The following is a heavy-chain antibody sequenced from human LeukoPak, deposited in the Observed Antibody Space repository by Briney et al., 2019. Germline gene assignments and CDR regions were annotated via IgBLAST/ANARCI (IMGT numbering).Heavy chain of an antibody. CDR3: AKFGQQLVSLGY. CDR1: GFTFSSYG. J-gene: IGHJ4*02. D-gene: IGHD6-13*01. V-gene: IGHV3-23*01. Sequence: GGTLRLSCAASGFTFSSYGMSWVRQAPGKGLEWVSAISGSGGSTYYADSVKGRFTISRDNSKNTLYLQMNSLRAEDTAVYYCAKFGQQLVSLGYWGQGTLVTVSS. CDR2: ISGSGGST.